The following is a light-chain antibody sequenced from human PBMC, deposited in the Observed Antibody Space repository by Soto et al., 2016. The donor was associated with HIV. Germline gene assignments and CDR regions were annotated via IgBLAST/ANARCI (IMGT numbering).Light chain of an antibody. CDR2: AAS. Sequence: DIQMTQSPSTLSASVGDRVTITCRASQSINSWLAWYQHKPGKAPKLLIYAASSLQTGVPSKFNGSGSGTDFALTISSLQPEDFATYYCQQSYSTPYTFGQGTKLEIK. CDR1: QSINSW. CDR3: QQSYSTPYT. V-gene: IGKV1-39*01. J-gene: IGKJ2*01.